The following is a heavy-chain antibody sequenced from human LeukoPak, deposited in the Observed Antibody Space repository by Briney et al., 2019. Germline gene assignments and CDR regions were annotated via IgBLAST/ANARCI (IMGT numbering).Heavy chain of an antibody. Sequence: SETLSLTCAVSGGSISNDKWWSWVRQSPVKGLEWIGEMYHSGSTNYNPSLKSRVTISVDKSNNQFSLKLISVTAADTAMYYCETGISWYYYYWGQGTLVTVSS. CDR3: ETGISWYYYY. D-gene: IGHD6-13*01. CDR1: GGSISNDKW. CDR2: MYHSGST. J-gene: IGHJ4*02. V-gene: IGHV4-4*02.